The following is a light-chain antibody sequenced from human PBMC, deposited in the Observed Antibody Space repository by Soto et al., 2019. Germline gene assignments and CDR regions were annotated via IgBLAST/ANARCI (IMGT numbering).Light chain of an antibody. CDR1: SSNIGSNY. V-gene: IGLV1-51*01. Sequence: QSVLTQPPSVSAAPGQKVTISCSGSSSNIGSNYVSWYRQLSGIAPKVLIYDNYNRPSGIPDRFSASKSGTSATLAITGLQTGDEADYYCGTWDSGLSAGVFGGGTQLTVL. CDR2: DNY. CDR3: GTWDSGLSAGV. J-gene: IGLJ2*01.